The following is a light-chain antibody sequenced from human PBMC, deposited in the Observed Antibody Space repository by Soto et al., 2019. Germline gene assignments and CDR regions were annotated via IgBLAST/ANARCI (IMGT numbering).Light chain of an antibody. J-gene: IGLJ2*01. CDR2: EVT. CDR3: SSYTISRTLVL. CDR1: SSDIGSHDY. Sequence: QSVPTQPASVSGSPGQSITISCTGTSSDIGSHDYVSWYQHHPGKAPKLIIYEVTNRPSGVSDRFSGSKSGSTASLTISGLRAEDEADYYCSSYTISRTLVLFGGGTQLTVL. V-gene: IGLV2-14*01.